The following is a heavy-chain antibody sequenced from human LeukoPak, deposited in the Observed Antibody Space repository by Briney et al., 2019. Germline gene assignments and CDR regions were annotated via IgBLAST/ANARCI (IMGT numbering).Heavy chain of an antibody. CDR3: ARGVYGSGMLDY. CDR1: GGSTSSGLNS. V-gene: IGHV4-61*02. D-gene: IGHD3-10*01. CDR2: IYTTGST. Sequence: PSETLSLTCTVSGGSTSSGLNSWNWIRQPPGKGLEWIGRIYTTGSTNYNPSLKSRLTISLDTSKDLFSLSLTSVTAADTAVYYCARGVYGSGMLDYWGQGTLVTVSS. J-gene: IGHJ4*02.